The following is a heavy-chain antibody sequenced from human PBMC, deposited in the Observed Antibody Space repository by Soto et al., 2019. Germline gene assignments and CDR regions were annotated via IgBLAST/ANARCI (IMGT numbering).Heavy chain of an antibody. CDR2: INHSGST. CDR3: ARKMVVAATHYYYMDV. CDR1: SGSFSCYY. D-gene: IGHD2-15*01. Sequence: SETMSLTCAVYSGSFSCYYWSWIRKPPGKGLEWIGEINHSGSTNYNPSLKGRVTISVDTSKNQFSLKLSSVTAADTAVYYCARKMVVAATHYYYMDVWGKGTTVTVSS. J-gene: IGHJ6*03. V-gene: IGHV4-34*01.